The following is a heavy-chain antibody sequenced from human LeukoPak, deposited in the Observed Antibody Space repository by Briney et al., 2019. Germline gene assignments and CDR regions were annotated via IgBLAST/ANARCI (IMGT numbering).Heavy chain of an antibody. CDR2: IYTSGST. CDR3: ARDRLGATFGFDY. V-gene: IGHV4-61*02. CDR1: GGSISSGSYY. D-gene: IGHD1-26*01. Sequence: PSETLTLTCTVSGGSISSGSYYWSWIRQPAGKGLEWIGRIYTSGSTNYNPSLKSRVTISVDTSKNQFSLKLSSVTAADTAVYYCARDRLGATFGFDYWGQGTLVTASS. J-gene: IGHJ4*02.